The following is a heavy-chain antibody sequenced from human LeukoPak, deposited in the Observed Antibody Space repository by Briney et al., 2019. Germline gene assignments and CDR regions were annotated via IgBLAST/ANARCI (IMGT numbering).Heavy chain of an antibody. D-gene: IGHD3-16*01. CDR2: ISWNSGSI. V-gene: IGHV3-9*01. CDR1: GFTFDDYA. Sequence: GGSLRPSCAASGFTFDDYAMHWVRQAPGKGLEWVSGISWNSGSIGYADSVKGRFTISRGNAKNSLYLQMNSLRAEDTALYYCAKESPVGGYFDYWGQGTLVTVSS. CDR3: AKESPVGGYFDY. J-gene: IGHJ4*02.